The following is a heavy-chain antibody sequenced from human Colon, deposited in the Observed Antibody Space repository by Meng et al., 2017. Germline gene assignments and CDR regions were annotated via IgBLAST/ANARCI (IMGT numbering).Heavy chain of an antibody. CDR1: GASISSATW. Sequence: QVQLQESGPGLVKPSGTLSLPCAVSGASISSATWWTWVRQPPGKGLEWIGESYHSGSTNYNPSLSSRATISVDKSKNQFSLQLTSVTAADTAIYYCASSSGWWRLDSWGQGTLVTVSS. D-gene: IGHD6-19*01. J-gene: IGHJ4*02. CDR3: ASSSGWWRLDS. V-gene: IGHV4-4*02. CDR2: SYHSGST.